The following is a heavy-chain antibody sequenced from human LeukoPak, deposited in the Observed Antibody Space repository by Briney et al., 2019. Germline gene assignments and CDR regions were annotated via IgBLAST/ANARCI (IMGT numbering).Heavy chain of an antibody. D-gene: IGHD3-10*01. J-gene: IGHJ4*02. CDR2: IKRKGGDGKT. CDR1: GFTFSCAF. Sequence: KPGGSLRLSCAASGFTFSCAFMNWVRPAPGKGPEWVGPIKRKGGDGKTDYAAPVKGRFTISRDDSKNMLYLQMNSRTTEDTAVYYCTTVTMVREINWGQGALVTVSS. CDR3: TTVTMVREIN. V-gene: IGHV3-15*01.